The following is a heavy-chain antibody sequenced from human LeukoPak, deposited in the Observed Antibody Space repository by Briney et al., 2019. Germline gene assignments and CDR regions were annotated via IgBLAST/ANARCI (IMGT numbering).Heavy chain of an antibody. V-gene: IGHV3-21*01. D-gene: IGHD1-1*01. CDR2: ISSSSSYI. CDR3: AKDRERKWHDACDS. J-gene: IGHJ4*02. Sequence: GGSLRLSCAASGFTFSSYSMNWVRQAPGKGLEWVSSISSSSSYIYYADSVKGRFTISRDNAKNSLYLQMNSLRAEDTAVYYCAKDRERKWHDACDSWGQGSLVTVSS. CDR1: GFTFSSYS.